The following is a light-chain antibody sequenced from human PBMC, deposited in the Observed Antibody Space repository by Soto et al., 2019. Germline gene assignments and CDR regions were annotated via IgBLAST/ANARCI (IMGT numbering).Light chain of an antibody. CDR3: HQRQSWPRT. Sequence: EIVLTQSPGTLSLSPGERATLSCRASQSVSSNLAWYQQKPGQAPRLLIYGASTRATGIPARFSGSGSGTDFTLTINSLAPEDFAIYYCHQRQSWPRTFGQGTKVDIK. CDR1: QSVSSN. V-gene: IGKV3-11*01. CDR2: GAS. J-gene: IGKJ1*01.